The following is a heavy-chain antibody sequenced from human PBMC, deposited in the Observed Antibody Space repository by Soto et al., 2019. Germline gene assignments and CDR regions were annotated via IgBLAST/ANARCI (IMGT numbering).Heavy chain of an antibody. D-gene: IGHD6-13*01. V-gene: IGHV3-30*18. CDR3: AKDRRIAAAGKYYYYYYGMDV. Sequence: GGSLRLSCAASGFTFSSYGMHWVRQAQGKGLEWVAVISYDGSNKYYADSVKGRFTIARDNSKNTLYLQMNSLRAEDTAVYYCAKDRRIAAAGKYYYYYYGMDVWGQGTTVTVSS. CDR1: GFTFSSYG. CDR2: ISYDGSNK. J-gene: IGHJ6*02.